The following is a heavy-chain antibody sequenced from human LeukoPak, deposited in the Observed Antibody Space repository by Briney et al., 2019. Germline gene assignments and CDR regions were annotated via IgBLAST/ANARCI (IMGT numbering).Heavy chain of an antibody. D-gene: IGHD5-18*01. CDR3: AREWIQLWSRTRSYYFDY. CDR1: GFTFSSNY. J-gene: IGHJ4*02. V-gene: IGHV3-53*01. CDR2: IYSGGST. Sequence: PGGSLRLSCAASGFTFSSNYMSWVRQAPGKGLEWVSVIYSGGSTYYADSVKGRFTISRDNSKNTLYLQMNSLRAEDTAVYYCAREWIQLWSRTRSYYFDYWGQGTLVIVSS.